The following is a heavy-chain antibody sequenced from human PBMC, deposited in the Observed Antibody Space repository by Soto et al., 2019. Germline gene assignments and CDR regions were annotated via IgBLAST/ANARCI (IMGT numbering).Heavy chain of an antibody. CDR2: TYYRSKWYN. CDR3: ARVRITGTIRYYYYGMDV. J-gene: IGHJ6*02. Sequence: SQTLSLTCAISGDSVSSNSAAWNWIRQSPSRGLEWLGRTYYRSKWYNDYAVSVKSRITINPDTSMNQFSLQLNSVTPEDTAVYYCARVRITGTIRYYYYGMDVWGQGTTVTVSS. D-gene: IGHD1-7*01. V-gene: IGHV6-1*01. CDR1: GDSVSSNSAA.